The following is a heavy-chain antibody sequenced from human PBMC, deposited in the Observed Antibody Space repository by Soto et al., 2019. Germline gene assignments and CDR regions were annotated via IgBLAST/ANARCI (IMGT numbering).Heavy chain of an antibody. Sequence: SETLSLTCTVSCGSISSGDYYWSWIRQPPGKGLEWIGYIYYSGSTYYNPSLKSRVTISVDTSKNQFSLKLSSVTAADTAVYYCARETSRRTYYFDYWGQGTLVTVSS. CDR2: IYYSGST. J-gene: IGHJ4*02. CDR3: ARETSRRTYYFDY. CDR1: CGSISSGDYY. V-gene: IGHV4-30-4*01.